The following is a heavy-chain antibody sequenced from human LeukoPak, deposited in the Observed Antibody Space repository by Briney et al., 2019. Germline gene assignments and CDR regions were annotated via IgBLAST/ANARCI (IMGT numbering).Heavy chain of an antibody. Sequence: ASVKVSCKVSGYTLTELSMHWVRQTPGKGLEWMGGFDPEAGETTYAQKFQGRVTMTEDTSTDTPYMELSSLRSEDTAVYYCATSQLPRNFDYWGQGTLVTVSS. CDR1: GYTLTELS. CDR3: ATSQLPRNFDY. V-gene: IGHV1-24*01. J-gene: IGHJ4*02. D-gene: IGHD2-2*01. CDR2: FDPEAGET.